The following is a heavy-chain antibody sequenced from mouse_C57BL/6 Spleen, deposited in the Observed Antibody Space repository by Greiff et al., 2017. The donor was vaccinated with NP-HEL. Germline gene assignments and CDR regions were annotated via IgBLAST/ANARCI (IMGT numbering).Heavy chain of an antibody. J-gene: IGHJ4*01. D-gene: IGHD1-1*01. CDR2: INPSNGGT. V-gene: IGHV1-53*01. Sequence: QVHVKQPGTELVKPGASVKLSCKASGYTFTSYWMHWVKQRPGQGLEWIGNINPSNGGTNYNEKFKSKATLTVDKSSSTAYMQLSSLTSEDSAVYYCARRVLLNYAMDYWGQGTSVTVSS. CDR1: GYTFTSYW. CDR3: ARRVLLNYAMDY.